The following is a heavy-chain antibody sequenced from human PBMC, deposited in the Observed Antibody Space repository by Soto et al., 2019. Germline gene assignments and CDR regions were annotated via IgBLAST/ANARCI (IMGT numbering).Heavy chain of an antibody. J-gene: IGHJ6*02. CDR3: EVIRVAAAGTFYYGLDV. CDR1: GYSFTSYW. V-gene: IGHV5-10-1*01. CDR2: IDPSDSYT. D-gene: IGHD6-13*01. Sequence: AASLKISCKGSGYSFTSYWISWVRQMPGKGLEWMGRIDPSDSYTNYSPSFQGHVTISADKSISTAYLKWSSLKASDTAMYYCEVIRVAAAGTFYYGLDVRGQGTTVTVS.